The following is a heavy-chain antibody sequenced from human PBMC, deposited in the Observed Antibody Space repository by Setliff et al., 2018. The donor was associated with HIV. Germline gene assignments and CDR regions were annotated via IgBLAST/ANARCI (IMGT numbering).Heavy chain of an antibody. J-gene: IGHJ4*02. CDR2: LYHSGST. V-gene: IGHV4-38-2*01. CDR1: GYSISSDYY. CDR3: ARRYSYGFGY. Sequence: PSETLSLTCAVSGYSISSDYYWGWIRQPPGKGLEWIGSLYHSGSTYYNPSLKSRVTISVDTSNNQVSLKLNSVIAADTAVYYCARRYSYGFGYWGQGTLVTVSS. D-gene: IGHD5-18*01.